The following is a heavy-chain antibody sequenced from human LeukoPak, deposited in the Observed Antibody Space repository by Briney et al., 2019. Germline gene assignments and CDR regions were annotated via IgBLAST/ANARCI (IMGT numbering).Heavy chain of an antibody. CDR3: ARDCSSSWGCY. D-gene: IGHD6-13*01. V-gene: IGHV3-21*01. Sequence: GGSLRLSCAASGFTFSSYSMNWVRQAPGKGLEWVSSISSSSSYIYYADSVKGRFTISRDNAKNSLYLQMNSLGAEDTAVYYCARDCSSSWGCYWGQGTLVTVSS. CDR1: GFTFSSYS. CDR2: ISSSSSYI. J-gene: IGHJ4*02.